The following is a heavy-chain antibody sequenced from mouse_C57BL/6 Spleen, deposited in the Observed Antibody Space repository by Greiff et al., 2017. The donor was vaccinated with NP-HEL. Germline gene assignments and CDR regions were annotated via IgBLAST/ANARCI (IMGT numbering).Heavy chain of an antibody. CDR3: TRDSTVVAKGYAMDY. CDR1: GFTFSSYA. V-gene: IGHV5-9-1*02. CDR2: ISSGGDYI. D-gene: IGHD1-1*01. J-gene: IGHJ4*01. Sequence: EVKLMESGEGLVKPGGSLKLSCAASGFTFSSYAMSWVRQTPEKRLEWVAYISSGGDYIYYADTVKGRFTISRDNARNTLYLQMSSLKSEDTAMYYCTRDSTVVAKGYAMDYWGQGTSVTVSS.